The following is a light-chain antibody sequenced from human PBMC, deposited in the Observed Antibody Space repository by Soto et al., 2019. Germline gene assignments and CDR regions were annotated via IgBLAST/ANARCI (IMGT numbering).Light chain of an antibody. Sequence: QSVLTQPPSASGTPGQRVTISCSGSSSNIGSNYVYWYQQLPGTAPKLLIYRNNQRPSGVPDRFSGSKSGASASLAISGLRSEDEADYFCAAWDDSLRGGVFGTGTKVTVL. CDR2: RNN. CDR3: AAWDDSLRGGV. CDR1: SSNIGSNY. V-gene: IGLV1-47*01. J-gene: IGLJ1*01.